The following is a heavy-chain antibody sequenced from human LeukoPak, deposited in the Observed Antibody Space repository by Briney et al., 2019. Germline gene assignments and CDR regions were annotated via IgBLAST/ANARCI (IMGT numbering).Heavy chain of an antibody. D-gene: IGHD1-26*01. CDR1: GFTFSSYS. J-gene: IGHJ4*02. CDR2: ISSSSSYI. CDR3: ARSNSGSYSVFDY. V-gene: IGHV3-21*01. Sequence: GGSLRLSCAAFGFTFSSYSMNWVRQAPGKGLEWVSSISSSSSYIYYADSVKGRFTISRDNAKNSLYLQMNSLRAEDTAVYYCARSNSGSYSVFDYWGQGTLVTVSS.